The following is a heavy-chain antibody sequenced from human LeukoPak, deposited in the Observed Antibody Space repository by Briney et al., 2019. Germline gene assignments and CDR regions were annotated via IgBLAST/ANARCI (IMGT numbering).Heavy chain of an antibody. CDR2: IILIVGT. D-gene: IGHD3-10*01. CDR1: GGASSGDY. J-gene: IGHJ3*02. V-gene: IGHV4-34*01. Sequence: PETLSLTCAEYGGASSGDYSRGVRDRPGKGLEWRSEIILIVGTNYTTSLKRRDTTSVDTSNKQFFLNLSSVTAADTAVYYCARGVVRSGTYFAFDIWGQGTMVSVSS. CDR3: ARGVVRSGTYFAFDI.